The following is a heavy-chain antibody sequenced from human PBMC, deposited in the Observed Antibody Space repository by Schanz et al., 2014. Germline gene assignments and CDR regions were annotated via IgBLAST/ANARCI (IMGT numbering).Heavy chain of an antibody. CDR3: AKDSTHIDIVRVPTAIDY. J-gene: IGHJ4*02. D-gene: IGHD2-2*01. CDR1: GFSLNTYG. V-gene: IGHV3-33*06. Sequence: GQLAESGGGVVQPGTSLILSCSVSGFSLNTYGIHWFRQPAGKGLEWVAVIWNNGVTKYYADSVRGRFTISRDNSKNTLYLHMNTLRSEDTAVYYCAKDSTHIDIVRVPTAIDYWGQGTLVTVSS. CDR2: IWNNGVTK.